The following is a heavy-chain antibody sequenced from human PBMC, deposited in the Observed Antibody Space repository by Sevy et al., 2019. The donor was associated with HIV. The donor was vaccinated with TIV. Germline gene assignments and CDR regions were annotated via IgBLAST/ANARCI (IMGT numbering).Heavy chain of an antibody. CDR1: GFSFDSYG. CDR2: ISGSSTRT. CDR3: GKGGGGHYDPDEIGYYFYYYNMDV. D-gene: IGHD3-22*01. J-gene: IGHJ6*03. Sequence: GGSLRLSCAVSGFSFDSYGMTWVRQAPGKGLEWVSGISGSSTRTYYADSVKGRFSISRDNSKNRLYLQMNSLRSEDTALYYCGKGGGGHYDPDEIGYYFYYYNMDVWGKGTTVTVSS. V-gene: IGHV3-23*01.